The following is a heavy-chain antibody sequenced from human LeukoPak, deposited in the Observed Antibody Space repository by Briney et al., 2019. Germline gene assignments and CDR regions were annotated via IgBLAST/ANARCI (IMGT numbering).Heavy chain of an antibody. Sequence: ASVKVSFKASEYTFTSYAMHCVRQAPGQRLEWMGWINAGNGNTKYSQEFQGRVTITRDTSASTAYMELSSLRSEDMAVYYCARGYSSGWSNWFDPWGQGTLVTVSS. CDR3: ARGYSSGWSNWFDP. D-gene: IGHD6-19*01. CDR1: EYTFTSYA. J-gene: IGHJ5*02. V-gene: IGHV1-3*03. CDR2: INAGNGNT.